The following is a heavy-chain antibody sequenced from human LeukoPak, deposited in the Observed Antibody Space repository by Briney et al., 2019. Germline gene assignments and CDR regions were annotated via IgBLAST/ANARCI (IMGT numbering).Heavy chain of an antibody. Sequence: GGSLRLSCAASGFTFSSYAVSWVRQAPGKGLEWVSAISGSGGSTYYADSVKGRFTISRDNSKNTLYLQMNSLRAEDTAVYYCANRPNPYYYYGMDVWGQGTTVTVSS. V-gene: IGHV3-23*01. CDR3: ANRPNPYYYYGMDV. D-gene: IGHD2-8*01. CDR2: ISGSGGST. CDR1: GFTFSSYA. J-gene: IGHJ6*02.